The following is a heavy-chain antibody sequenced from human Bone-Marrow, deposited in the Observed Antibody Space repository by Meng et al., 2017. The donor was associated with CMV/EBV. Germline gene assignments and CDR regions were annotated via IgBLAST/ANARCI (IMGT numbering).Heavy chain of an antibody. Sequence: QAQVVHTGAELKEAGATVKGSCKASGYTFSSYGTSWVRQAPGQGLEWVGWISPDNGKTNYAQIFQGRVTMTTDTSTSTAYMELRSLTFSDTAIYYCARVEGIVVVPAIIAASGTHDYWGQGTLVTVSS. D-gene: IGHD6-13*01. CDR2: ISPDNGKT. CDR3: ARVEGIVVVPAIIAASGTHDY. V-gene: IGHV1-18*01. J-gene: IGHJ4*02. CDR1: GYTFSSYG.